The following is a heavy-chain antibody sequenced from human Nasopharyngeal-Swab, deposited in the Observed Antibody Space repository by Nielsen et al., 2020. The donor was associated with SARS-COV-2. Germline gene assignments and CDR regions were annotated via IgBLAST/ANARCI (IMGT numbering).Heavy chain of an antibody. CDR3: ARGDMYSSGWYVRAFDI. D-gene: IGHD6-19*01. CDR1: GFTFSSYD. V-gene: IGHV3-13*01. CDR2: IGTAGDT. Sequence: GGSLRLSCAASGFTFSSYDMHWVRQAPGKGLEWVSAIGTAGDTYYPGSVKGRFTISRENAKNSLYLQMNSLRAGDTAVYYCARGDMYSSGWYVRAFDIWGQGTMVTVSS. J-gene: IGHJ3*02.